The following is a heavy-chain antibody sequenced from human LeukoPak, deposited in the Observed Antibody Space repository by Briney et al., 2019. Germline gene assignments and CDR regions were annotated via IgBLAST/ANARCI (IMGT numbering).Heavy chain of an antibody. Sequence: SETLSLTCTVSGGSITSGSYYWSWIRQPAGKGLEWIGRIYTSGRTNYNPSLKSRVTMSVDTSKNQFSLKLSSVTAADTAVYYCAKDSSYYYDSSGYFGSVNYFDYWGQGTLVTVSS. CDR2: IYTSGRT. CDR3: AKDSSYYYDSSGYFGSVNYFDY. V-gene: IGHV4-61*02. CDR1: GGSITSGSYY. J-gene: IGHJ4*02. D-gene: IGHD3-22*01.